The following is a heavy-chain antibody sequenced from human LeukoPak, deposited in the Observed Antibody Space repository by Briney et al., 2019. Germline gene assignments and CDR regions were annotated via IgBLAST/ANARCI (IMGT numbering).Heavy chain of an antibody. CDR2: IYSGGST. CDR3: ARRGYCSSTSCYPPDY. D-gene: IGHD2-2*01. CDR1: GFSVSSNY. Sequence: GGSLRLSCAASGFSVSSNYMSWVRQAPGKGLEWVSVIYSGGSTYYADSVKGRFTISRDNAKNSLYLQMDSLRAEDTGVYYCARRGYCSSTSCYPPDYWGQGTLVTVSS. V-gene: IGHV3-53*01. J-gene: IGHJ4*02.